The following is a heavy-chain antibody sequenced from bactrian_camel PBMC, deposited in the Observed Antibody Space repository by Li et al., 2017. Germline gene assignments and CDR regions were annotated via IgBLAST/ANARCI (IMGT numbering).Heavy chain of an antibody. CDR2: IDSSNGDT. CDR3: ATGETFSGSYWYPDFGY. V-gene: IGHV3S40*01. CDR1: RFTFSKYS. Sequence: VQLVESGGGLVQPGGSLRLSCAASRFTFSKYSMSWVRQAPGKGLEWVSAIDSSNGDTHYADSVKGRFVISRDNDRNTLHLQMNSLKTEDTFVYYCATGETFSGSYWYPDFGYWGQGTQVTVS. D-gene: IGHD2*01. J-gene: IGHJ6*01.